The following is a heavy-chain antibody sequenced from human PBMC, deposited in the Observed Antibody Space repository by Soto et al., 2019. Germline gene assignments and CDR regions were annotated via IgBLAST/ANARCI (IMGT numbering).Heavy chain of an antibody. D-gene: IGHD6-19*01. CDR2: IYYSGST. CDR3: ARGRVAGSTVDYWYFDL. Sequence: PXEILSLTCAVSGGSISSYYWSWIRQPPGKGLEWIGYIYYSGSTNYNPSLKSRVTISVDTSKNQFSLKLSSVTAADTAVYYCARGRVAGSTVDYWYFDLWGRGTLVTVSS. J-gene: IGHJ2*01. V-gene: IGHV4-59*01. CDR1: GGSISSYY.